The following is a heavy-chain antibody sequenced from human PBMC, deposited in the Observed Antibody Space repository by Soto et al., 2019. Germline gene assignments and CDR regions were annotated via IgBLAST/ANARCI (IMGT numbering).Heavy chain of an antibody. CDR1: GFTFSSYA. V-gene: IGHV3-23*01. Sequence: EVQLLESGGGLVQPGGSLGLSCAASGFTFSSYAMSWVRQAPGKGLEWVSTISGRGLTTYLADSVKGRFTISRDNSKSTLHLQMNSLRAEDTAVYYCAKAGATSLYYFDYWGQGTLVSVSS. D-gene: IGHD5-12*01. CDR2: ISGRGLTT. CDR3: AKAGATSLYYFDY. J-gene: IGHJ4*02.